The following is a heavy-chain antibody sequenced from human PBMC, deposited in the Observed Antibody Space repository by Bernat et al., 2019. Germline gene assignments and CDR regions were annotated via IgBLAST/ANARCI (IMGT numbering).Heavy chain of an antibody. CDR3: ARGIAAAGTLLYGMDV. Sequence: QVQLQQWGAGLLKPSETLSLTCAVYGGSFSGYYWSWIRQPPGKGLEWIGEINHSGSTNYNPSLKSRVTISVDTSKNQFSLMLSSVTAADTDVYYCARGIAAAGTLLYGMDVWGQGTTVTVSS. D-gene: IGHD6-13*01. CDR2: INHSGST. J-gene: IGHJ6*02. CDR1: GGSFSGYY. V-gene: IGHV4-34*01.